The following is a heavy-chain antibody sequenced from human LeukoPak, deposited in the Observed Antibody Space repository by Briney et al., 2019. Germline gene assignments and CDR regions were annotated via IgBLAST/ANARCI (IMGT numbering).Heavy chain of an antibody. D-gene: IGHD6-13*01. CDR1: GYTFTGYY. V-gene: IGHV1-8*02. CDR2: MSPNSGNT. Sequence: VASVKVSCKASGYTFTGYYMHWVRQAPGQGLEWMGWMSPNSGNTGYAQKFQGRVTMTRNTSISTAYMELSSLRSEDTAVYYCARWLGSSSRDAFDIWGQGTMVTVSS. J-gene: IGHJ3*02. CDR3: ARWLGSSSRDAFDI.